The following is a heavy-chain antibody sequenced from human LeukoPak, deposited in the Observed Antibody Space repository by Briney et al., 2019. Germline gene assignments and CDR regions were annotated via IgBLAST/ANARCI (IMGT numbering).Heavy chain of an antibody. J-gene: IGHJ4*02. CDR1: GYTFTSYG. Sequence: ASVKVSCKASGYTFTSYGISWVRQAPGQGLEWMGWISAYNGNTNYAQKLQGRVTMTTDTSTSTAYMELRSLRSDDTAVYYCARLGEEYCSGGSCYSIRVLDYWGQGTLVTVSS. CDR2: ISAYNGNT. V-gene: IGHV1-18*01. D-gene: IGHD2-15*01. CDR3: ARLGEEYCSGGSCYSIRVLDY.